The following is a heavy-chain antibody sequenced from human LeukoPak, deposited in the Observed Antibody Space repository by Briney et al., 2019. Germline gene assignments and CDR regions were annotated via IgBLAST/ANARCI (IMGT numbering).Heavy chain of an antibody. CDR1: GGSISSYY. CDR2: IYYSGST. Sequence: SETLSLTCTVSGGSISSYYWSCVRQPPGKGLEWIGYIYYSGSTNYNPSLKSRVTISVDTSKNQFSLKLSSVTAADTSVYYCARHFGGRDSSGELWYFGLWGRGTLVTVSS. V-gene: IGHV4-59*08. CDR3: ARHFGGRDSSGELWYFGL. D-gene: IGHD3-22*01. J-gene: IGHJ2*01.